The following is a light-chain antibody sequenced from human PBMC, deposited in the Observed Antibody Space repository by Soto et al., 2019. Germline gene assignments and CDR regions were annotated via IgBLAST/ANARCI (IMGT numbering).Light chain of an antibody. CDR2: GTS. Sequence: DIQLTQSPSLLSASVGDRVTITCRASQGISDYLAWYQQKPGNAPKLLIYGTSTLQSEVPSRFSGSGSGTEFTLTISSLQPEDFATYFCQQLKTYPLTFGGGTRVEIK. CDR3: QQLKTYPLT. J-gene: IGKJ4*01. V-gene: IGKV1-9*01. CDR1: QGISDY.